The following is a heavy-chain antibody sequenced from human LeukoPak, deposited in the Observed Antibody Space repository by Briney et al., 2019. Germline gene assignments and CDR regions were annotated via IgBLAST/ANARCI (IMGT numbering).Heavy chain of an antibody. J-gene: IGHJ4*02. CDR2: IGGSGGNT. D-gene: IGHD2-8*01. V-gene: IGHV3-23*01. Sequence: PGGSLRLSCAASGFTFSSAPMSWVRQAPGKGLEWVSVIGGSGGNTNYADSVRGRITISRDNSKNTLYLQMNSLRAEDTAVYYCAQWHTVDYWGQGTLVTVSS. CDR3: AQWHTVDY. CDR1: GFTFSSAP.